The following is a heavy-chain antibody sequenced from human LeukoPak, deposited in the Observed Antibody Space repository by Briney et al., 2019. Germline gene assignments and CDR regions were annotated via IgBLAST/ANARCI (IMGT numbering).Heavy chain of an antibody. Sequence: ASVKVSCKASGYTFTSYDINWVRQATGQGLEWMGWTNPNNGNTGYAQKFQGRVTMTRNTSISTAYMELSSLRAEDTALYYCAKDFSYGDFRHFDYWGQGTLVTVSS. J-gene: IGHJ4*02. CDR1: GYTFTSYD. CDR3: AKDFSYGDFRHFDY. V-gene: IGHV1-8*01. CDR2: TNPNNGNT. D-gene: IGHD4-17*01.